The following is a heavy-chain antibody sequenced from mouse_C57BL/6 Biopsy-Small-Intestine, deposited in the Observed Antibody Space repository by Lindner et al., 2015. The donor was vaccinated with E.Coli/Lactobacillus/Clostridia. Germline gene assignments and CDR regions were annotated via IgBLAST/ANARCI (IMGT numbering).Heavy chain of an antibody. CDR2: IFPGSGST. Sequence: VQLQESGPELVKPGASVKISCKASGNTFTDLYINWVKQRPGQGLEWIGWIFPGSGSTDYNEKFKGKATLTVDKSSSTAYMQLSSLTSEDSAVYFCARSGYDYSFAYWGQGTLVTVSA. CDR3: ARSGYDYSFAY. V-gene: IGHV1-75*01. J-gene: IGHJ3*01. D-gene: IGHD2-4*01. CDR1: GNTFTDLY.